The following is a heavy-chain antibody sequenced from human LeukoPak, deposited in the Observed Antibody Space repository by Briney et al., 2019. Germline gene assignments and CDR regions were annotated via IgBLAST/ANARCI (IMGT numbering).Heavy chain of an antibody. V-gene: IGHV3-74*01. D-gene: IGHD3-22*01. CDR2: INSDGINT. CDR3: ARDLGQYYDTSDNWFDP. Sequence: QPGGSLRLSCAASGFTFSNYWMHWVRQAPGKWLVWVSRINSDGINTSYADSVKGRFTISRDNAKNTLNLQMNSLRAEDTAVYYCARDLGQYYDTSDNWFDPWGQGTLVTVSS. J-gene: IGHJ5*02. CDR1: GFTFSNYW.